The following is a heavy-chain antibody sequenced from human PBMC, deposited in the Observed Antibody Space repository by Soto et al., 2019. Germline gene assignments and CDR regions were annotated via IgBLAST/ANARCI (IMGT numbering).Heavy chain of an antibody. J-gene: IGHJ4*01. CDR2: IGGGGSST. V-gene: IGHV3-23*01. CDR3: AKEGALRLYYFDY. Sequence: PGGSLRLSCAASGFTFSTDVMSWVRQAPGKGPEWVSTIGGGGSSTYYADSVKGRFTISRDNSKNTLYLQMNSLRPEDTAVYYCAKEGALRLYYFDYWGHGTLVTVSS. D-gene: IGHD4-17*01. CDR1: GFTFSTDV.